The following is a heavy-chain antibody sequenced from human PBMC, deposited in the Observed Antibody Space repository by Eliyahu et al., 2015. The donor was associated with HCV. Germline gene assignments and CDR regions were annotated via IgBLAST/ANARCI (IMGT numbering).Heavy chain of an antibody. V-gene: IGHV5-51*01. CDR1: GYSFTSYW. Sequence: EVQLVQSGAEVKKPGESLKISCKGSGYSFTSYWIGWVRQMPGKGLEWMGIIYPGDSDTRYSPSFQGQVTISADKSISTAYLQWSSLKASDTAMYYCARRQYNWNDRGHDDAFDIWGQGTMVTVSS. J-gene: IGHJ3*02. CDR2: IYPGDSDT. D-gene: IGHD1-1*01. CDR3: ARRQYNWNDRGHDDAFDI.